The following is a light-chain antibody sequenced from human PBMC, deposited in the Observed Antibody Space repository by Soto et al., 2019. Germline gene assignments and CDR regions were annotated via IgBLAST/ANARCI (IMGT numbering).Light chain of an antibody. CDR3: QQRSKWPPIT. Sequence: EIVLPQSPVTLSLSPGERATLSCRASQSVSSYLAWYQQKPGQAPRLLIYDASNRATGIPARFSGGGSGTDFTLTIDNLEPEDFAIYYCQQRSKWPPITFGQGTRLEIK. CDR1: QSVSSY. J-gene: IGKJ5*01. CDR2: DAS. V-gene: IGKV3-11*01.